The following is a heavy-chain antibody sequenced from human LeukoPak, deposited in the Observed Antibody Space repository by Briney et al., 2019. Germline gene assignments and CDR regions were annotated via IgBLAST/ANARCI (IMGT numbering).Heavy chain of an antibody. J-gene: IGHJ3*02. CDR1: GGSFSGYY. Sequence: PSETLSLTCAVYGGSFSGYYWSWIRQPPGKGLEWIGEINHSGSTNYNPSLKSRVTISVDTSKNQFSLKLSSVTAADTAVYYRARGGEISPHPYSSGWYDAFDIWGQGTMVTVSS. CDR3: ARGGEISPHPYSSGWYDAFDI. CDR2: INHSGST. V-gene: IGHV4-34*01. D-gene: IGHD6-19*01.